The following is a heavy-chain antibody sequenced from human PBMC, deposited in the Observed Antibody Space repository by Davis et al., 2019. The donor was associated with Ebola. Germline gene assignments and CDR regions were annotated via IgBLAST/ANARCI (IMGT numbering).Heavy chain of an antibody. CDR2: INPSGGST. D-gene: IGHD6-19*01. V-gene: IGHV1-46*01. Sequence: ASVKVSCKASGYTFTSYYMHWVRQAPGQGLEWMGIINPSGGSTSYAQKFQGRVTMTRDTSTSTVYMELSSLRSGDTAVYYCASPGNVGIAVAAYWGQGTLVTVSS. CDR3: ASPGNVGIAVAAY. CDR1: GYTFTSYY. J-gene: IGHJ4*02.